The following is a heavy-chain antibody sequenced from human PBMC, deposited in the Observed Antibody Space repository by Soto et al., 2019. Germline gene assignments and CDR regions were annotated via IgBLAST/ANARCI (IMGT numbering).Heavy chain of an antibody. D-gene: IGHD3-3*01. CDR3: ALGQEYYDFWSGYYY. CDR1: GGSFSGYY. V-gene: IGHV4-34*01. J-gene: IGHJ4*02. CDR2: INHSGST. Sequence: QVQLQQWGAGLLKPSETLSLTCAVYGGSFSGYYWSWIRQPPGKGLEWIGEINHSGSTSYNPSLKSRVTISVDTSKNQFSLKLSSVTAADTAVYYYALGQEYYDFWSGYYYWGQGTLITVTS.